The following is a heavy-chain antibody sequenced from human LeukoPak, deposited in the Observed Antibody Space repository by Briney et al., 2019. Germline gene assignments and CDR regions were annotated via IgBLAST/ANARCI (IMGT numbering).Heavy chain of an antibody. CDR3: ARVMGSGRYRSFDY. CDR1: GGSFSGYY. D-gene: IGHD1-26*01. V-gene: IGHV4-59*10. Sequence: PSETLSLTCAVYGGSFSGYYWSWIRQPAGKGLEWIGRIYTSGSTNYNPSLKSRVTISVDTSKNQFSLKLSSVTAADTAVYYCARVMGSGRYRSFDYWGQGTLVTVSS. J-gene: IGHJ4*02. CDR2: IYTSGST.